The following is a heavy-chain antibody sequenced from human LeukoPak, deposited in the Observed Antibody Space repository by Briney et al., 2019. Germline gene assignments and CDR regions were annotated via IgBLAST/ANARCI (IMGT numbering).Heavy chain of an antibody. CDR3: ARGPFSGSYYLDC. D-gene: IGHD1-26*01. Sequence: PSETLSLTCAVYGGSFSGYYWSWLRQPPGKGLEWIGEINHSGSTNYNPSLKSRVTISVDTSKNQFSLKLTSVTAADTAVYYCARGPFSGSYYLDCWGQGTLVTVSS. J-gene: IGHJ4*02. V-gene: IGHV4-34*01. CDR1: GGSFSGYY. CDR2: INHSGST.